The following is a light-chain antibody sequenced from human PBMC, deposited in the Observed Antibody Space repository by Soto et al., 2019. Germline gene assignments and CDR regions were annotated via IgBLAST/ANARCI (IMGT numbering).Light chain of an antibody. CDR2: GAS. CDR1: QSISSY. CDR3: QHSFSTPA. J-gene: IGKJ3*01. Sequence: DIQMTQSPSSLSASIGDRVTITCRASQSISSYLNWYQQKPGKAPKLLIYGASSLQSGVPSRFSGSGSVTDFTLTISRLQPEDFATYYCQHSFSTPAFGPGTKVDIK. V-gene: IGKV1-39*01.